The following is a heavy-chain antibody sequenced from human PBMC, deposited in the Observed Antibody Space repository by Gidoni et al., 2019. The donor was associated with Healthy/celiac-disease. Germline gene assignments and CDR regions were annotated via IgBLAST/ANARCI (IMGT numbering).Heavy chain of an antibody. V-gene: IGHV3-33*01. Sequence: QVQLVESGGGVVQPGRSLRLSCASSGCTFMSYGMHWVRKAPGKGLEWFAVICYDGSNKYYAHSLKGRFTISRDNSKNTLYLQMNSLRAEDTAVYYCARDEGGSSSWYYYWGQGTLVTVSS. J-gene: IGHJ4*02. CDR1: GCTFMSYG. CDR3: ARDEGGSSSWYYY. CDR2: ICYDGSNK. D-gene: IGHD6-13*01.